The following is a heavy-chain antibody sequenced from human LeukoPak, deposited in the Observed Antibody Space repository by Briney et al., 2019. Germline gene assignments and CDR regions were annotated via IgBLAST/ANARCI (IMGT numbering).Heavy chain of an antibody. V-gene: IGHV5-51*01. CDR2: FYPGNSDN. Sequence: GESLKISCRGSGYIFSNYWIGWVRQMPGKGLEWVGIFYPGNSDNRYGPSFQGRVTISVDKSINTAYLQWSSLRASDTAIYYCTRGPTDVVVGADWFDPWGQGTLVTVSS. CDR1: GYIFSNYW. J-gene: IGHJ5*02. CDR3: TRGPTDVVVGADWFDP. D-gene: IGHD2-15*01.